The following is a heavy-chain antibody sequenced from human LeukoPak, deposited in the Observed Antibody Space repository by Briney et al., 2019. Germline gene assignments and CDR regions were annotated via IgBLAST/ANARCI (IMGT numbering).Heavy chain of an antibody. CDR3: VRDPNALDF. CDR2: INRMSSRI. J-gene: IGHJ4*02. CDR1: GFTFSSYA. V-gene: IGHV3-48*01. Sequence: GGSLRLSCAASGFTFSSYAMSWVRQAPGKGLEWVSYINRMSSRIHYADSVRGRFTISRDNAKNSLYLQMNSLRVEDTAVYYCVRDPNALDFWGQGTLVIVSS.